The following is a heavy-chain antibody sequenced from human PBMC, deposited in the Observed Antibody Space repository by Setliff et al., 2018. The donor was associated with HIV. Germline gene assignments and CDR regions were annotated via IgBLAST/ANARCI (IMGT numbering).Heavy chain of an antibody. CDR3: AKDDVPRDFDI. Sequence: QSSETLSLTCTVSGGSISTSSYYWGWIRQAPGKGLEWVSSISGSGGSTYYADSVKGRFTISRDNSKNTLYLQMNSLRVEDTAVYYCAKDDVPRDFDIWGQGTMVTVSS. CDR2: ISGSGGST. J-gene: IGHJ3*02. V-gene: IGHV3-23*01. CDR1: GGSISTSSYY.